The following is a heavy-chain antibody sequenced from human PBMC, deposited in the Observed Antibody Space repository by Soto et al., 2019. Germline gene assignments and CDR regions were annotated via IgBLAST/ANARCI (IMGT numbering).Heavy chain of an antibody. CDR1: GFTFSSYW. CDR2: INQDGSGK. V-gene: IGHV3-7*01. J-gene: IGHJ4*02. Sequence: EVQLVESGGGFVQPGGSLRLSCAASGFTFSSYWMSWVRQAPGKGLECVANINQDGSGKYYVDSVKGRFTISRDNAKNSLPLQMTSLRAVDTAVYYCAVQGATFDYWGQGTLGTVSS. D-gene: IGHD1-26*01. CDR3: AVQGATFDY.